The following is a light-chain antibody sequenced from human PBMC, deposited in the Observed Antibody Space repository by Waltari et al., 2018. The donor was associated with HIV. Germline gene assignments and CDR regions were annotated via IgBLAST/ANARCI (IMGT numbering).Light chain of an antibody. J-gene: IGKJ4*01. CDR3: QQYSSVPVT. V-gene: IGKV4-1*01. Sequence: DIVLTPSPDSLAVSLGGQATINCKSSQSLLRSSNNLNYLAWYQKKPRQPPRLLIPWASSRESGVPDRFSGSGSGTDFTLTISNLQAEDVAIYYCQQYSSVPVTFGGGTEVEIK. CDR2: WAS. CDR1: QSLLRSSNNLNY.